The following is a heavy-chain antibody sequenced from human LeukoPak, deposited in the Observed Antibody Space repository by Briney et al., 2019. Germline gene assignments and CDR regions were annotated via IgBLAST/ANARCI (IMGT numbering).Heavy chain of an antibody. Sequence: AGGSLRLSCETSGFLFSGFGMHWVRQAPGKGLEWISYISASGTLTHYADSVEGRFTISRDNAKNSLYLQMNSLRAEDTAIYYCATYRQVLLPFESWGQGTLVTVSS. V-gene: IGHV3-48*01. CDR2: ISASGTLT. CDR3: ATYRQVLLPFES. D-gene: IGHD2-8*02. CDR1: GFLFSGFG. J-gene: IGHJ4*02.